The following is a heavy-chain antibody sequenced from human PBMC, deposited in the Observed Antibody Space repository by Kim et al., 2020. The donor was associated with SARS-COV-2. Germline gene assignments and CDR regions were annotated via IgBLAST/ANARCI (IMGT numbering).Heavy chain of an antibody. CDR3: TRAVAQGDFDY. CDR1: GFTFSGSA. Sequence: GGSLRLSCAASGFTFSGSAMHWVRQASGKGLEWVGRIRSKANSYATAYAASVKGRFTISRDDSKNTAYLQMNSLKTEDTAVYYCTRAVAQGDFDYWGQGTLVTVSS. J-gene: IGHJ4*02. CDR2: IRSKANSYAT. D-gene: IGHD2-15*01. V-gene: IGHV3-73*01.